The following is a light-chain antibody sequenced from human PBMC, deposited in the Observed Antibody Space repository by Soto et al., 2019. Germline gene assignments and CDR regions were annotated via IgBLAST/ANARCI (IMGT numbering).Light chain of an antibody. J-gene: IGLJ1*01. V-gene: IGLV1-40*01. Sequence: QSVLTQPPSVSGAPGQRVTISCTGSSSNIGAGYDVHWYQQLPGTAPKLLIYGNSNRPSGVPDRFSGSKSGTSASLAITGLQAEDEADYYCQYCDSSLSVFGTGTKLTVL. CDR2: GNS. CDR1: SSNIGAGYD. CDR3: QYCDSSLSV.